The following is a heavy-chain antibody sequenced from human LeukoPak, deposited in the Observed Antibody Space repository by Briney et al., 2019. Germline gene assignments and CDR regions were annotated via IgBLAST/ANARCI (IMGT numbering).Heavy chain of an antibody. CDR2: INHSGST. D-gene: IGHD2-2*01. J-gene: IGHJ4*02. Sequence: PSETLSLTCAVYGGSFSGYYWSWIRQPPGKGLEWIGEINHSGSTNYNPSLKSRVTISVDTSKNQFSLKLSSVTAADTAVYYCAREVVPAAIYDYWGQGTLVTVSS. CDR1: GGSFSGYY. V-gene: IGHV4-34*01. CDR3: AREVVPAAIYDY.